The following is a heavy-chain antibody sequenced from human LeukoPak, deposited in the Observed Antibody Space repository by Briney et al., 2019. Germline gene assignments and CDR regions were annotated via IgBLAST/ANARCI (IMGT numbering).Heavy chain of an antibody. D-gene: IGHD3-22*01. J-gene: IGHJ3*02. V-gene: IGHV1-46*01. CDR1: GYTFTNYY. Sequence: ASVKVSCKASGYTFTNYYMHWVRQAPGQGLEWLGIINPSGGGTSYAQKFQGRVTMTRDTSTTTVYMELSSLRSEDTAVYYCARVVWNYYDSSGYGAFDIWGQGTMVTVSS. CDR3: ARVVWNYYDSSGYGAFDI. CDR2: INPSGGGT.